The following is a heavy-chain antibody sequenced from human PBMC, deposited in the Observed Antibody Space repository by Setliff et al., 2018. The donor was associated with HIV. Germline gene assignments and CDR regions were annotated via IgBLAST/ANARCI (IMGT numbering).Heavy chain of an antibody. CDR2: INYRGNT. CDR1: GGSTSTSRYY. CDR3: ASLDGSESPYIYYYYMDV. J-gene: IGHJ6*03. V-gene: IGHV4-39*01. Sequence: SETLSLTCTVSGGSTSTSRYYWGWNRQPPGKGLEWIGSINYRGNTYYNPALKSRAAISVDTSKNQISLKLGSVTAADTAVYYCASLDGSESPYIYYYYMDVWGKGTAVTVSS. D-gene: IGHD3-10*01.